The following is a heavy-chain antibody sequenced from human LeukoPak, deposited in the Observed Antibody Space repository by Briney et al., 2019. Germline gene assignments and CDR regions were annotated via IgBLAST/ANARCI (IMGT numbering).Heavy chain of an antibody. Sequence: GASVKVSCKASGYTFTSYDINWVRQATGQGLEWMGWMNPNSGITGYAQKFQGRVTMTRNTSISTAYMELSSLRSEDTAVYYCARVQLVPSYNWFDPWGQGTLVTVSS. J-gene: IGHJ5*02. V-gene: IGHV1-8*01. CDR3: ARVQLVPSYNWFDP. D-gene: IGHD6-6*01. CDR1: GYTFTSYD. CDR2: MNPNSGIT.